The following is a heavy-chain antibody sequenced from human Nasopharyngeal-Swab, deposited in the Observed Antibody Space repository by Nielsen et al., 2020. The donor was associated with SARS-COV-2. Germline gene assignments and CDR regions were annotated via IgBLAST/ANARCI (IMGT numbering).Heavy chain of an antibody. CDR3: ARESRDVEMASYYFDY. D-gene: IGHD5-24*01. J-gene: IGHJ4*02. Sequence: SLKISCAASGFTFSSYAMHWVRQAPGKGLEWVAVISYDGSNKYYADSVKGRFTISRDNSKNTLYLQMNSLRAEDTAVYYCARESRDVEMASYYFDYWGQGTLVTVSS. CDR2: ISYDGSNK. CDR1: GFTFSSYA. V-gene: IGHV3-30-3*01.